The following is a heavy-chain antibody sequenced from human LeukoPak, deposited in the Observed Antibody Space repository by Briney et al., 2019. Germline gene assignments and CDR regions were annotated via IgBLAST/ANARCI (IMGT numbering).Heavy chain of an antibody. CDR2: IQQDGNEK. J-gene: IGHJ4*02. D-gene: IGHD4-17*01. CDR1: GFTFSSYW. CDR3: ARNYGAADY. V-gene: IGHV3-7*04. Sequence: PGGSLSLSCAASGFTFSSYWMSWVRQAPGKGLEWVANIQQDGNEKYYVDSVKGRFTISRDNAKNSLYLQMNSLRAEDTAVYYCARNYGAADYWGQGALVTVSS.